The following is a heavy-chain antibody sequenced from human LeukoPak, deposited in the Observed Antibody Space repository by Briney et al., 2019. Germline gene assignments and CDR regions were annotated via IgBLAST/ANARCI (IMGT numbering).Heavy chain of an antibody. D-gene: IGHD6-6*01. Sequence: SETLSLTCAVSGYFITSGRYWGWIRQPPGKGLEWIGSISHSGYTYYNPSLKGRVTISVDTSKNQFSLKLSSVTAADTAVYYCAKVGQQLVRDWFDPWGQGTLVTVSS. V-gene: IGHV4-38-2*01. CDR1: GYFITSGRY. J-gene: IGHJ5*02. CDR2: ISHSGYT. CDR3: AKVGQQLVRDWFDP.